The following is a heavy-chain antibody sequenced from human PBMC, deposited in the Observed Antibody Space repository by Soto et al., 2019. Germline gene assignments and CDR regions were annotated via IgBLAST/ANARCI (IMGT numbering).Heavy chain of an antibody. D-gene: IGHD3-3*01. Sequence: QVQLQESGPGLVKPSETLSLTCTVSGGSISSYYWSWIRQPPGKGLEWIGCIYYSGSTNYNPSLKSRVTISVDTSKNQFSLKLSSVTAADTAVYYCARGYYDFWSGYYTYYGMDVWGQGTTVTVSS. V-gene: IGHV4-59*01. J-gene: IGHJ6*02. CDR3: ARGYYDFWSGYYTYYGMDV. CDR1: GGSISSYY. CDR2: IYYSGST.